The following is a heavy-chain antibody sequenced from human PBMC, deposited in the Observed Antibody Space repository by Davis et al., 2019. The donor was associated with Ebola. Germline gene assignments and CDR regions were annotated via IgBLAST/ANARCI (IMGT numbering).Heavy chain of an antibody. CDR2: IYYTGST. CDR1: GESLRGNY. J-gene: IGHJ4*02. V-gene: IGHV4-59*01. CDR3: ARSLYSSLSHAAY. Sequence: SETLSLTCAVYGESLRGNYWSWIRQPPGKGLEWIGDIYYTGSTNYNPSLRGRVTMSVDTSQNQFSLKLSSVTAADTAVYYCARSLYSSLSHAAYWGQGALVTVSS. D-gene: IGHD6-19*01.